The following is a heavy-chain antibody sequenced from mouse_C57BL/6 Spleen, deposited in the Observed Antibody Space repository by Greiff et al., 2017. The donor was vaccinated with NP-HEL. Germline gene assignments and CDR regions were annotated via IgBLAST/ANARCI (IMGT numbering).Heavy chain of an antibody. D-gene: IGHD1-1*01. CDR3: AREGTTVSHWYFDV. J-gene: IGHJ1*03. Sequence: EVKLMESEGGLVQPGSSMKLSCTASGFTFSDYYMAWVRQVPEKGLEWVANINYDGSSTYYLDSLKSRFIISRDNAKNILYLQMSSLKSEDTATYYCAREGTTVSHWYFDVWGTGTTVTVSS. CDR2: INYDGSST. CDR1: GFTFSDYY. V-gene: IGHV5-16*01.